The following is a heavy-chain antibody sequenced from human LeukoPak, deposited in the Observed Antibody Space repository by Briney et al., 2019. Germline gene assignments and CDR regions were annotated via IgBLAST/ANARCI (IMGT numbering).Heavy chain of an antibody. CDR1: GGSISSYY. J-gene: IGHJ4*02. CDR3: ARGRYSYGDDY. D-gene: IGHD5-18*01. Sequence: SENLSRTCTVSGGSISSYYWSWIRHPPGKGLEWIGYIYTSGSTNYNPSLKSRVTISVDTSKNQFSLKLSSVTAADTAVYYCARGRYSYGDDYWGQGTLVTVSS. V-gene: IGHV4-4*09. CDR2: IYTSGST.